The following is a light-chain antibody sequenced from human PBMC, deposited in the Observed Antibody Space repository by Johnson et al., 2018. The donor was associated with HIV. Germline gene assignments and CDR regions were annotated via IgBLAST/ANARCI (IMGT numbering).Light chain of an antibody. Sequence: QSVLTQPPSVSAAPGQKVTISCSGRTSTLGNNYVSWYQVLPGTAPKLLIYKNDQRPSGIPDRFSGSKSGTSATLGITGLQTGDEADYYCGTWDSSLSALYVFGTGTKVTV. CDR3: GTWDSSLSALYV. V-gene: IGLV1-51*02. CDR1: TSTLGNNY. CDR2: KND. J-gene: IGLJ1*01.